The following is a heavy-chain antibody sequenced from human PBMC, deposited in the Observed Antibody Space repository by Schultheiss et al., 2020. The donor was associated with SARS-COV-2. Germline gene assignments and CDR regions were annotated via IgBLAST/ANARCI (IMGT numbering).Heavy chain of an antibody. CDR1: GGSISSYY. CDR2: IYYSGST. V-gene: IGHV4-59*08. D-gene: IGHD4-17*01. J-gene: IGHJ3*02. Sequence: SETLSLTCAVSGGSISSYYWSWIRQPPGKGLEWIGYIYYSGSTNYNPSLKSRVTISVDKSKNQFSLKLSSVTAADTAVYYCARQLYGDYDAFDIWGQGTMVTVSS. CDR3: ARQLYGDYDAFDI.